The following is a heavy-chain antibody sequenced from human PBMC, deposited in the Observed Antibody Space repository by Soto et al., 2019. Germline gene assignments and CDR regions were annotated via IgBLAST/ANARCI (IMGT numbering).Heavy chain of an antibody. D-gene: IGHD5-12*01. V-gene: IGHV4-30-4*01. J-gene: IGHJ4*02. CDR1: GGSISSGDYY. CDR3: ARVGSGYDLRGRVFDY. CDR2: IYYSGST. Sequence: SETLSLTCTVSGGSISSGDYYWSWIRQPPGKGLEWIGYIYYSGSTYYNPSLKSRVTISVDTSKIQFSLKLSSVTAADTAVYYCARVGSGYDLRGRVFDYWGQGTLVTVSS.